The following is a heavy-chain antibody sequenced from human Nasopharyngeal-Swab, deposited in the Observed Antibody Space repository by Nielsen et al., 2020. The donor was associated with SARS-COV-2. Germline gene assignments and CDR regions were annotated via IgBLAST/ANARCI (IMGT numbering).Heavy chain of an antibody. CDR1: GFTFSSYG. J-gene: IGHJ5*02. Sequence: GESLKISCAASGFTFSSYGMHWVRQAPGKGLEWVAVIWYDGSNKYYADSVKGRFTISRDNSKNTLYLQMNSLRAEDTAVYYCAKAHGSGRKENWFDPWGQGTLVTVSS. D-gene: IGHD3-10*01. CDR3: AKAHGSGRKENWFDP. CDR2: IWYDGSNK. V-gene: IGHV3-30*02.